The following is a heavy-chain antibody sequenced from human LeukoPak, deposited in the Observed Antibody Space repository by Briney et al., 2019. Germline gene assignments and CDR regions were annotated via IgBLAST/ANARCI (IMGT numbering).Heavy chain of an antibody. D-gene: IGHD5-18*01. V-gene: IGHV4-61*02. CDR1: GGSISSGSYY. J-gene: IGHJ4*02. CDR3: ARDRGEYSYAYDY. Sequence: SQTLSLTCTVSGGSISSGSYYWSWIRQPAGKGLEWIGRIYTSGSTNYNPSLKSRVTISVDTSKNQFSLKLSSVTAADTAVYYCARDRGEYSYAYDYWGQGTLVTVSS. CDR2: IYTSGST.